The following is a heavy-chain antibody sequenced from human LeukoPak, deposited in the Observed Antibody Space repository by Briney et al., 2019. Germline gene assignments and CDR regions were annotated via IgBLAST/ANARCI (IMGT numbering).Heavy chain of an antibody. Sequence: PGGSLRLSCAASGFTFSSYAMHWVRQAPGKGLERVAVISYDGSNKYYADSVKGRFTISRDNSKNTLYLQMNSLRAEDTAVYYCARAPRIAVADYWGQGTLVTVSS. CDR2: ISYDGSNK. V-gene: IGHV3-30-3*01. CDR3: ARAPRIAVADY. J-gene: IGHJ4*02. CDR1: GFTFSSYA. D-gene: IGHD6-19*01.